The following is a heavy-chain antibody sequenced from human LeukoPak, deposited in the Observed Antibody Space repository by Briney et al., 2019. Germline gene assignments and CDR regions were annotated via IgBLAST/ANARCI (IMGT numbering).Heavy chain of an antibody. D-gene: IGHD6-19*01. CDR2: ISAYNGNT. CDR3: ARDQQWLDPARHGFDY. CDR1: GYTLTSNG. J-gene: IGHJ4*02. V-gene: IGHV1-18*01. Sequence: EASVKVSCKASGYTLTSNGISWVRQVPGQGLEWVGWISAYNGNTNYAQKFQGRVTMTTDTSTSAAYMELRSLRSDDTAMYYCARDQQWLDPARHGFDYWGQGTLVTVSS.